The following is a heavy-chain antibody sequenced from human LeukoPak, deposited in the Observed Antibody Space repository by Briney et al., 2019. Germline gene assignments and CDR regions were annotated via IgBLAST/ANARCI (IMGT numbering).Heavy chain of an antibody. Sequence: GGSLRLSCAASGFTFSSYSMSWVRQAPGKGLEWVSSISGSSTYIYCADSVKGRFTISRDNSKNTLYLQMNSLRAEDTAVYYCARDAPNRYFDYWGLGTLVTVSS. J-gene: IGHJ4*02. V-gene: IGHV3-21*04. CDR1: GFTFSSYS. D-gene: IGHD4/OR15-4a*01. CDR3: ARDAPNRYFDY. CDR2: ISGSSTYI.